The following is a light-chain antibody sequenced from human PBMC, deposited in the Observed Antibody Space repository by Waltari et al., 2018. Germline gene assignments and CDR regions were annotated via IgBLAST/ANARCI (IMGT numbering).Light chain of an antibody. CDR3: AAWDDSLNGFNV. J-gene: IGLJ6*01. CDR1: SSNIGSNT. V-gene: IGLV1-44*01. CDR2: SNN. Sequence: QSVLTQPPSASGTPGQRVTLSCSGSSSNIGSNTVTWYQQLPGTAPKLLIYSNNQRPSGVPDRFSGSKSGTSASLAISGLQSEDEADYYCAAWDDSLNGFNVFGSGTKVTVL.